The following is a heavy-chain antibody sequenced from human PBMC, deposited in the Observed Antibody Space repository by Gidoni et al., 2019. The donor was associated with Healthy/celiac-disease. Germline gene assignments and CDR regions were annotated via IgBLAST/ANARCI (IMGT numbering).Heavy chain of an antibody. V-gene: IGHV3-21*01. CDR3: ARGVPKGTAMFDY. CDR2: ISSSSSYI. J-gene: IGHJ4*02. CDR1: GFTFSSYS. Sequence: CAASGFTFSSYSMNWVRQAPGKGLEWVSSISSSSSYIYYADSVKGRFTISRDNAKNSLYLQMNSLRAEDTAVYYCARGVPKGTAMFDYWGQGTLVTVSS. D-gene: IGHD5-18*01.